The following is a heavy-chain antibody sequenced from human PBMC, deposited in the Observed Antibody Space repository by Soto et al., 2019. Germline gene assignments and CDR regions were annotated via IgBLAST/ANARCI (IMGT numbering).Heavy chain of an antibody. D-gene: IGHD2-2*01. CDR3: ARGVPAAGVDY. J-gene: IGHJ4*02. V-gene: IGHV4-4*07. Sequence: SETSLTCTVSGGSISSYYWSWIRQPAGKGLEWIGRIYTSGSTNYNPSLKSRVTMSVDTSKNQFSLKLSSVTAADTAVYYCARGVPAAGVDYWGQGTLVTVSS. CDR2: IYTSGST. CDR1: GGSISSYY.